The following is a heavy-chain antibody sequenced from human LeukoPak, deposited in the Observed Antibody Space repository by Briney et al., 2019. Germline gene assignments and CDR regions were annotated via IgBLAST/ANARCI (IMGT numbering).Heavy chain of an antibody. CDR3: ARAESTGTRYYYYGMDV. CDR1: GYTFTSYY. J-gene: IGHJ6*02. D-gene: IGHD1-1*01. Sequence: ASVKVPCKASGYTFTSYYMHWVRQAPGQGLEWMGIINPSGGSTSYAQKFQGRVTMTRDTSTSTVYMELSSLRSEDTAVYYCARAESTGTRYYYYGMDVWGQGTTVTVSS. V-gene: IGHV1-46*01. CDR2: INPSGGST.